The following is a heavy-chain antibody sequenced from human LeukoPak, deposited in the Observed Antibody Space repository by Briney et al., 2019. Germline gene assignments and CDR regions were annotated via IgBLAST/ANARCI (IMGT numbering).Heavy chain of an antibody. CDR3: ARVGRYSNYLDY. D-gene: IGHD4-11*01. CDR1: GGSISSSSYY. Sequence: SETLSLTCTVSGGSISSSSYYWGWIRQPPGKGLEWIGSIYYSGSTYYNPSLKSRVTISVDKSKNQFSLKLSSVTAADTAVYYCARVGRYSNYLDYWGQGTLVTVSS. J-gene: IGHJ4*02. V-gene: IGHV4-39*07. CDR2: IYYSGST.